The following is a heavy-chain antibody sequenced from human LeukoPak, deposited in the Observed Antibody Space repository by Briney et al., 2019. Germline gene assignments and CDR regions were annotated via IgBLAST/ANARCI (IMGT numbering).Heavy chain of an antibody. CDR1: GGSFSGYY. J-gene: IGHJ4*02. Sequence: SETLSLTCAVYGGSFSGYYWSWIRQPPGKGLEWIGEINHSGSTNYNPSLKSRVTISVDTSKNQFSLKLSSVTAAATAVYYCARGGAGDTEDSRSAFDYWGQGTLVTVSS. CDR2: INHSGST. V-gene: IGHV4-34*01. CDR3: ARGGAGDTEDSRSAFDY. D-gene: IGHD1-26*01.